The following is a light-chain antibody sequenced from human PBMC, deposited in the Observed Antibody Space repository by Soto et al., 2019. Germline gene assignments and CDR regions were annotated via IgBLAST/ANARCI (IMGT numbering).Light chain of an antibody. CDR2: GVF. J-gene: IGKJ2*01. Sequence: ETVLTQSPATVSLSPGERATLSCTTSQTVNSDYLAWYQQKPDQAPRLLIYGVFNRATGIPDRFSGSGSGTYFTLTISGLEPEDSAVYYCQDYDGSPRTFGQGTNLEI. CDR3: QDYDGSPRT. V-gene: IGKV3-20*01. CDR1: QTVNSDY.